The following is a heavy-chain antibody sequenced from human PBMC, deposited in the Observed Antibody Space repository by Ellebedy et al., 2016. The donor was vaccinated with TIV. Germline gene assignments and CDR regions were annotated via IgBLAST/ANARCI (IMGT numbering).Heavy chain of an antibody. CDR2: IYPDDSDT. D-gene: IGHD3-10*01. CDR3: ARQTTYSGTSNYYYDFDS. V-gene: IGHV5-51*01. CDR1: GYNFTTHW. J-gene: IGHJ4*02. Sequence: GESLKISCKGSGYNFTTHWIGWVRRMPGKGLEWMGIIYPDDSDTRYNPSSQGQVTISVDKSISTAYLQWSSLKASDSAMYYCARQTTYSGTSNYYYDFDSWGQGTLVTVSS.